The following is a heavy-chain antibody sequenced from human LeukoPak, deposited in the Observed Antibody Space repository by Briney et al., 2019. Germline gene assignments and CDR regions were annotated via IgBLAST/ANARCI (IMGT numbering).Heavy chain of an antibody. CDR2: ISSNGSTI. Sequence: GGSLRLSCAASGFTFSSYEMNWVRQAPGKGLGWGSYISSNGSTIYYADSVKGRFTLSRDNANNSLYLQMNSLRAEDTAVYYCAREQRVLWFGESHYWGQGTLVTVSS. CDR1: GFTFSSYE. D-gene: IGHD3-10*01. CDR3: AREQRVLWFGESHY. J-gene: IGHJ4*02. V-gene: IGHV3-48*03.